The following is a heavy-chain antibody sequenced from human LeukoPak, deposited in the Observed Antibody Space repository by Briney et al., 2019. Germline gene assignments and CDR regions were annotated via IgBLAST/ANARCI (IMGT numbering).Heavy chain of an antibody. J-gene: IGHJ3*02. D-gene: IGHD3-3*01. Sequence: PGGSLRLSCAASGFTFSSYGMHWVRQAPGKGLEWVSSISSSSSYIYYADSVKGRFTISRDNAKNSLYLQMNSLRAEDTAVYYCARVGSLLEWLLYPSGAFDIWGQGTMVTVSS. CDR3: ARVGSLLEWLLYPSGAFDI. CDR2: ISSSSSYI. V-gene: IGHV3-21*01. CDR1: GFTFSSYG.